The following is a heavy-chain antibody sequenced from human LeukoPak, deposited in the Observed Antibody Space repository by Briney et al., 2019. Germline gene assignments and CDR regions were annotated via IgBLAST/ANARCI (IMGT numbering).Heavy chain of an antibody. D-gene: IGHD2-15*01. V-gene: IGHV3-23*01. CDR2: VNNNGDFT. CDR3: ARGLRIVAY. CDR1: GFTFSTYG. J-gene: IGHJ4*02. Sequence: GGSLRLSCAASGFTFSTYGMTWVRQAPGKGLEWVSGVNNNGDFTYYADSVRGRFTISRDSSKNTLYLQMNSLRADDTAVYYCARGLRIVAYWGQGTLVTVSS.